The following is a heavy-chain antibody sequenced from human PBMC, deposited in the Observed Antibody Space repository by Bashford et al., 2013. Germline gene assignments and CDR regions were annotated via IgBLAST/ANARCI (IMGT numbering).Heavy chain of an antibody. CDR3: ATDYGYCTGGVCPRSFDY. V-gene: IGHV1-24*01. CDR1: GYTFTSNG. Sequence: ASVKVSCKASGYTFTSNGISWVRQAPGKGLEWMGGFDPEDGETIYAQKFQGRVTMTEDTSTDTAYMELSSLRSEDTAVYYCATDYGYCTGGVCPRSFDYWGQGTLVTVSS. J-gene: IGHJ4*02. D-gene: IGHD2-8*02. CDR2: FDPEDGET.